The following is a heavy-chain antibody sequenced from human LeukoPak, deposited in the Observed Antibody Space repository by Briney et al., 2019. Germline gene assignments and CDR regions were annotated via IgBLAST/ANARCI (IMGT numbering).Heavy chain of an antibody. V-gene: IGHV3-23*01. CDR3: VREVSAWPKNWFDP. J-gene: IGHJ5*02. D-gene: IGHD3-3*01. CDR1: GFTFRRYS. CDR2: ISDSGDGT. Sequence: PGGSLRLSCAGSGFTFRRYSMSWVRQSPVKGLEWVSAISDSGDGTYYADSVKARFTISRDNSKNTVYLEMSSLRAEDTAVYYCVREVSAWPKNWFDPWGQGTLVAVSS.